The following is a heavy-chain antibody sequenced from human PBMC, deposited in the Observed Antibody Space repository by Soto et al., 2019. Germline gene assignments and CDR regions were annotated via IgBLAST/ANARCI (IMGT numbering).Heavy chain of an antibody. D-gene: IGHD2-2*01. CDR3: ARGEERPTLKRSTSCYLQN. V-gene: IGHV3-21*01. CDR1: GFTFSSYS. CDR2: ISSSSSYI. Sequence: GGSLRLSCAASGFTFSSYSMNWVRQAPGKGLEWVSSISSSSSYIYYADSVKGRFTISRDNAKNSLYLQMNSLRAEDTAVYYCARGEERPTLKRSTSCYLQNWGQGTLVTVSS. J-gene: IGHJ4*02.